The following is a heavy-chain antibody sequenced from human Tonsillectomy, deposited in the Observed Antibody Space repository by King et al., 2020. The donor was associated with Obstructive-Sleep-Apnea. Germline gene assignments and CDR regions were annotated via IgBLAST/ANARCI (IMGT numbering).Heavy chain of an antibody. J-gene: IGHJ4*02. CDR3: AKEGGGSGVYWVDS. CDR1: GFTFSSYG. V-gene: IGHV3-23*04. CDR2: INTRGTT. D-gene: IGHD3-10*01. Sequence: VQLVESGGGMVQPGGSLRLSCAASGFTFSSYGISWVRQAPGKGLEWVAAINTRGTTFYAGSVRGRFSISRDNSKNTGNLQVNSLRAEDTALYYCAKEGGGSGVYWVDSWGQGTLVTVSS.